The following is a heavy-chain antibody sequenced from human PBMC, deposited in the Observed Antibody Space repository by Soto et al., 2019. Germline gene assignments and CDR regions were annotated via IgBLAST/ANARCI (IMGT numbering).Heavy chain of an antibody. V-gene: IGHV3-30*18. J-gene: IGHJ3*02. D-gene: IGHD3-22*01. CDR1: GFTFSSYG. CDR3: ANPFHYYDSSGYKDAFDI. Sequence: QVQLVESGGGVVQPGRSLRLSCAASGFTFSSYGMHWVRQAPGKGLEWVAVISYDGSNKYYADSVKGRFTISRDNSKNTLYLQMNSLRAEDTAVYYCANPFHYYDSSGYKDAFDIWGQGTMVTVSS. CDR2: ISYDGSNK.